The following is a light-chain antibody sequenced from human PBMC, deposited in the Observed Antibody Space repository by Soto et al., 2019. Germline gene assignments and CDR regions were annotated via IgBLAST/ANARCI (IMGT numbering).Light chain of an antibody. J-gene: IGLJ3*02. CDR3: STWDDSLNGWV. CDR2: GNS. Sequence: QSVLTQPPSVSGAPGQRVTISCTGSSSNIGAGYVVHWYQQLPGTAPKLLIYGNSNRPSGVPDQFSGSKSGTSASLAITGLQSEDEADYYCSTWDDSLNGWVFGGGTKLTVL. CDR1: SSNIGAGYV. V-gene: IGLV1-40*01.